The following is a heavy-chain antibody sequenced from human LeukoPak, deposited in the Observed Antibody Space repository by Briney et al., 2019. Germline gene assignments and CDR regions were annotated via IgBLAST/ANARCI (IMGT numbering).Heavy chain of an antibody. V-gene: IGHV3-7*01. CDR2: IKQDGSEK. J-gene: IGHJ4*02. CDR1: GFTFSSYW. D-gene: IGHD3-3*01. CDR3: ASTYDFWSDLEY. Sequence: PGGSLRLSCAASGFTFSSYWMSWVRQAPGKGLEWVANIKQDGSEKYYVDSVKGRFTISRDNAKNSLYLQMNSLKAEDTAVYYCASTYDFWSDLEYWGQGTLVTVSS.